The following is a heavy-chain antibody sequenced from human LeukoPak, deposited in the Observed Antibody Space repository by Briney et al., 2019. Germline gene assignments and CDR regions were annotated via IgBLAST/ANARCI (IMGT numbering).Heavy chain of an antibody. CDR2: ITRDGGTT. J-gene: IGHJ4*02. D-gene: IGHD3-16*01. V-gene: IGHV3-43*01. CDR3: ATERFRYFDH. CDR1: GFSFDDYT. Sequence: GGSLRLSCAASGFSFDDYTMHWVRQVPGKGLEWVSHITRDGGTTFYADSVKGRFTISKDNRKNSLYLQMSGLSTEDSALYYCATERFRYFDHWGQGTLVTVSS.